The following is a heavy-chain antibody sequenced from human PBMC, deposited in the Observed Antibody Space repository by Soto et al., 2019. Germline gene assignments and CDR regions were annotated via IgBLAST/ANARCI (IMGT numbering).Heavy chain of an antibody. D-gene: IGHD7-27*01. CDR1: GFSFSSQA. CDR2: ISNDGNRQ. J-gene: IGHJ3*02. Sequence: QEQLLESGGGVVQPGRSLRLSCVASGFSFSSQAMHWVRQAPGKGLEWVAAISNDGNRQLYADSVKDRFTISRDNSRXXXXXXXXXXXXXXXXXXXXAXXXXXXXSVGTPDIWGQGTLVTVSS. V-gene: IGHV3-30-3*01. CDR3: AXXXXXXXSVGTPDI.